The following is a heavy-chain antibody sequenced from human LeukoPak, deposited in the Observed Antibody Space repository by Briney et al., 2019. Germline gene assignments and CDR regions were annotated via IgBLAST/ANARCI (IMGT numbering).Heavy chain of an antibody. V-gene: IGHV3-33*06. CDR3: AKDNSGSFDY. D-gene: IGHD1-26*01. J-gene: IGHJ4*02. CDR2: IWYDGNNK. Sequence: PGRSLRLSCAASGFTFRNYDMHWVRQAPGKGLEWVAVIWYDGNNKYYADSVKGRFTISRDNSKNTLYLQMNSLRAEDTAVYYCAKDNSGSFDYWGQGTLVTVSS. CDR1: GFTFRNYD.